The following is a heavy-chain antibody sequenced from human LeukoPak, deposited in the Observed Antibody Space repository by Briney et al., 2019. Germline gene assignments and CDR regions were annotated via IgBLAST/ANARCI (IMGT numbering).Heavy chain of an antibody. Sequence: GGSLRLSCAASGFTFNEYAIHWVRQAPGKGLEWISSINWKSDNIAYADSVKGRFTVSRDNARNSLHLQMNSLRIEDTALYFCVKDSAGESSDWLDSWGQGTLVTIAS. CDR2: INWKSDNI. CDR3: VKDSAGESSDWLDS. D-gene: IGHD6-19*01. J-gene: IGHJ5*01. CDR1: GFTFNEYA. V-gene: IGHV3-9*01.